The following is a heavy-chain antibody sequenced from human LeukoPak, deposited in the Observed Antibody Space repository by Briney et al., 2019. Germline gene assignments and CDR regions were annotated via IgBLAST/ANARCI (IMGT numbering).Heavy chain of an antibody. CDR2: ISGSGGST. D-gene: IGHD3-22*01. V-gene: IGHV3-23*01. CDR3: AKLPRYYDSSGSQDY. J-gene: IGHJ4*02. CDR1: GFTFSTYA. Sequence: GGSLRLSCAASGFTFSTYAVNWVRQAPGKGLEWVSTISGSGGSTYYADSVKGRFTISRDNSKNTLYLQMNSLRAEDTAVYYCAKLPRYYDSSGSQDYWGQGTLVTVSS.